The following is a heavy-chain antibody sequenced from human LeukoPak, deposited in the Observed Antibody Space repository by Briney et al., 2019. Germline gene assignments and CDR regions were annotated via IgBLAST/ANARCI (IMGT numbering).Heavy chain of an antibody. CDR2: ISDSGGTT. J-gene: IGHJ4*02. CDR3: AKDARRSSGWYFFDH. V-gene: IGHV3-23*01. CDR1: GFTFSNLA. Sequence: GESLRLSCVASGFTFSNLAMGWVRQAPGKGLEWVSVISDSGGTTYYADSVKGWFTISRDNSRNTLYLQMNSLRVEDTAVYYCAKDARRSSGWYFFDHWGQGTLVTVSS. D-gene: IGHD6-19*01.